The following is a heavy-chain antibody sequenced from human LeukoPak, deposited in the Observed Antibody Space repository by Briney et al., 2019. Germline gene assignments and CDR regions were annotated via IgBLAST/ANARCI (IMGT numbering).Heavy chain of an antibody. CDR1: GYTFTAYY. V-gene: IGHV1-2*02. J-gene: IGHJ3*02. D-gene: IGHD3-22*01. Sequence: ASVKVSCKASGYTFTAYYMHWVRQAPGQGLEWMGWINPNSGGTNYAQKFQGRVTMTRDTSISTVYMELSSLRSEDTAVYYCARVKSYYYDTSDKDAFDIWGQGTMVTVSS. CDR3: ARVKSYYYDTSDKDAFDI. CDR2: INPNSGGT.